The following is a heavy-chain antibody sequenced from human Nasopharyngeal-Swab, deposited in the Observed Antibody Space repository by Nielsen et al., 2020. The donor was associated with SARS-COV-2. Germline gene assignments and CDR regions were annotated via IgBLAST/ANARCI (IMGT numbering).Heavy chain of an antibody. CDR2: IKQSGSGQ. CDR1: GFTFSSYW. J-gene: IGHJ6*02. CDR3: AAVAGTYYYYGMDV. Sequence: GESLKISCAASGFTFSSYWMSWVRQAPGKGLEWVAHIKQSGSGQYYVDSVKGRFTISRDNAKNSLYLQMNSLRAEDTALYYCAAVAGTYYYYGMDVWGQGTTVTVSS. V-gene: IGHV3-7*03. D-gene: IGHD6-19*01.